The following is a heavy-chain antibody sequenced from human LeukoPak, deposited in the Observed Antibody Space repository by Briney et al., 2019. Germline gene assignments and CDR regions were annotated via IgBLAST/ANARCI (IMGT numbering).Heavy chain of an antibody. CDR3: ARDTVGDYYDRWFDP. CDR1: GGSISSGGYY. D-gene: IGHD3-10*02. Sequence: SETLSLTCTVSGGSISSGGYYWSWIRQHPGKGLEWIGYIYYSGSTYYNPSLKSRVTISVDTSKNQFSLKLSSVTAADTAVYYCARDTVGDYYDRWFDPWGQGTLVTVSS. V-gene: IGHV4-31*03. CDR2: IYYSGST. J-gene: IGHJ5*02.